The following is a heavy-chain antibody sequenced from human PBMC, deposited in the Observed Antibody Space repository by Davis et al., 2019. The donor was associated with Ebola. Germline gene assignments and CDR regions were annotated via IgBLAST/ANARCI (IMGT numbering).Heavy chain of an antibody. CDR2: IYHSGST. CDR1: GGSISSSSYY. V-gene: IGHV4-39*07. D-gene: IGHD3-9*01. J-gene: IGHJ6*04. CDR3: ARASYYDILTGYRLTDYGMDV. Sequence: PSETLSLTCTVSGGSISSSSYYWGWIRQPPGKGLEWIGEIYHSGSTNYNPSLKSRVTISVDKSKNQFSLKLSSVTAADTAVYYCARASYYDILTGYRLTDYGMDVWGKGTTVTVSS.